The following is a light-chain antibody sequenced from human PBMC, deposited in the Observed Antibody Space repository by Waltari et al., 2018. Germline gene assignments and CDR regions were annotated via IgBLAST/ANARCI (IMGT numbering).Light chain of an antibody. CDR2: DAS. V-gene: IGKV1-33*01. CDR1: QDIRNH. J-gene: IGKJ1*01. Sequence: DIQMTQSPSSLSASVGDRVTITCQASQDIRNHLNWYQQKSGKAPKLLIYDASNLETGVPSRFSGSGSGTDFTFTISSMQPEDIATYYCQQYDNLPRTFGQGTKVEIK. CDR3: QQYDNLPRT.